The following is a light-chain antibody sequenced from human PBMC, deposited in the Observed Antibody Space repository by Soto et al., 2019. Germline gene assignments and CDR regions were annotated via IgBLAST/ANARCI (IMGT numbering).Light chain of an antibody. CDR2: DVT. V-gene: IGLV2-14*01. Sequence: QSALTQPASVSGSPGQSITISCAGTSSDVGGYNYVSWYQQHPGKAPKLMIYDVTTRPSGVSNRFSGSKSGNTASLTISGLQADDEADYYSSSPTDSSTPYYAFGPGTKLTVL. J-gene: IGLJ1*01. CDR1: SSDVGGYNY. CDR3: SSPTDSSTPYYA.